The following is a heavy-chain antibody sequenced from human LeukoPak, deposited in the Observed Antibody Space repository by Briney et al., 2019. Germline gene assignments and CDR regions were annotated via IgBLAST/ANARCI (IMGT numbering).Heavy chain of an antibody. J-gene: IGHJ3*02. CDR1: GGTFSSYA. Sequence: GASVKVSCKASGGTFSSYAISWVRQAPGQGLEWMGRIIPIFGTANYAQKFQGRVTITTDESTSTAYMELSSLRSEDTAVYYCARDDYGDNDAFDIWVQGTMVTVSS. D-gene: IGHD4-17*01. V-gene: IGHV1-69*05. CDR3: ARDDYGDNDAFDI. CDR2: IIPIFGTA.